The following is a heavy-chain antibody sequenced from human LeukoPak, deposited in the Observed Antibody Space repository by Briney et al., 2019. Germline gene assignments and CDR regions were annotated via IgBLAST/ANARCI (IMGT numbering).Heavy chain of an antibody. D-gene: IGHD2-15*01. CDR2: INGSSSDT. V-gene: IGHV3-11*03. Sequence: GGSLRLSCAASGFTFSDYYMTWIRQAPGRGLEWISYINGSSSDTKYADSVKGRFTISRDNAKTSLYLLMNSLRAHHTAVYYCARRGTTYCTVDSCHPNWFDPWGQGSLVTVSS. J-gene: IGHJ5*02. CDR3: ARRGTTYCTVDSCHPNWFDP. CDR1: GFTFSDYY.